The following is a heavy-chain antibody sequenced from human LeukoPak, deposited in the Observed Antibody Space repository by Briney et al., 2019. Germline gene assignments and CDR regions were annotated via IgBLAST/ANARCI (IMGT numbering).Heavy chain of an antibody. CDR2: ISYDGSNK. D-gene: IGHD3-22*01. J-gene: IGHJ4*02. V-gene: IGHV3-30*04. Sequence: PGRSLRLSCAASGFTFSSYAMHWVRQAPGKGLEWVAVISYDGSNKYYADSVKGRFTISRDNSKNTLYLQMNSLRAEDTAVYYCARDGSYYYDSSGYPDYWGQGTLVTVSS. CDR1: GFTFSSYA. CDR3: ARDGSYYYDSSGYPDY.